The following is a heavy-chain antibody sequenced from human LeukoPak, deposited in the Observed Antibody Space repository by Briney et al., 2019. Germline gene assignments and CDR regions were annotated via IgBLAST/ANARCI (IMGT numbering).Heavy chain of an antibody. CDR2: IKSKTDGGTT. D-gene: IGHD2-15*01. CDR1: GFTFSHAW. CDR3: TTEDIVVVVGAYDP. Sequence: PGGSLRLSCAASGFTFSHAWMTWVRQAPGKGLEWVGRIKSKTDGGTTDYAAPVKGRFTISRDDPKNTLYLQMNSLKIEDTAVYYCTTEDIVVVVGAYDPWGQGTLVTVSS. V-gene: IGHV3-15*01. J-gene: IGHJ5*02.